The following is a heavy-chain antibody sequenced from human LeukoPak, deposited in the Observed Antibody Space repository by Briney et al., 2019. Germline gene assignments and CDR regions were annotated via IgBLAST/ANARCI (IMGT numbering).Heavy chain of an antibody. CDR3: ARGTREFDY. CDR1: GFTFSDYY. CDR2: IYSGGST. J-gene: IGHJ4*02. Sequence: GGSLRLSCAASGFTFSDYYMSWVRQAPGKGLEWVSVIYSGGSTYYADSVKGRFTISRDQSKNTLYLQMSSLRVEDTAVYYCARGTREFDYWGQGALVTVSS. V-gene: IGHV3-66*02. D-gene: IGHD3/OR15-3a*01.